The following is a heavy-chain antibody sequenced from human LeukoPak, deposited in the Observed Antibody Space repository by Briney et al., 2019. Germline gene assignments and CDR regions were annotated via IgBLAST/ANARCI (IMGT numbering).Heavy chain of an antibody. D-gene: IGHD1-26*01. J-gene: IGHJ4*02. V-gene: IGHV4-59*08. CDR1: GGSISSYY. CDR2: IYYSGST. CDR3: ARHGASGSYLYYFDY. Sequence: PSETLSRTCTVSGGSISSYYWSWIRQTPGKGLEWIGYIYYSGSTNYNPSLKSRVTISVDTSKNQFSLKLSSVTAADTAVYFCARHGASGSYLYYFDYWGQGTLVTVSS.